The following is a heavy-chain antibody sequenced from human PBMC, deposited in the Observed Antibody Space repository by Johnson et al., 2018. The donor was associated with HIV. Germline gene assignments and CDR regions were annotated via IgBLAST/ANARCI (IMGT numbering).Heavy chain of an antibody. CDR3: AREARRYHYDSSNDAFDI. CDR2: ISYDGTHK. Sequence: QVQLVESGGGVVQPGRSLRLSCAASGFIFSSYAMHWVRQAPGKGLEWVAVISYDGTHKYYADSVKGRFTISRDNIKNTLYLDMNSLRAEDTAVYYCAREARRYHYDSSNDAFDIWGQGTMVTVYS. V-gene: IGHV3-30-3*01. CDR1: GFIFSSYA. D-gene: IGHD3-22*01. J-gene: IGHJ3*02.